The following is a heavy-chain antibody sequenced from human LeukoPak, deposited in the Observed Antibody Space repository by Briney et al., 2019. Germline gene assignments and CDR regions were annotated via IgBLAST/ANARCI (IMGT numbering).Heavy chain of an antibody. J-gene: IGHJ4*02. CDR3: ARDSDIVVVVAATDASIFDY. V-gene: IGHV1-46*01. CDR2: INPSGGST. Sequence: VASVKVSCKASGYTFTSYYMHWVRQAPGQGLEWMGIINPSGGSTSYAQKFQGRVTMTRDTSTSTVYMELSSLRSEDTAVYYCARDSDIVVVVAATDASIFDYWGQGTLVTVSS. CDR1: GYTFTSYY. D-gene: IGHD2-15*01.